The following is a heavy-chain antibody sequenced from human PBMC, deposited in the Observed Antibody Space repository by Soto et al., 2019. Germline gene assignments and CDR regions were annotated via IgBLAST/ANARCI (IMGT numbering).Heavy chain of an antibody. CDR3: AKESQGINYYDSSGYYPILV. CDR2: ISGSGGST. D-gene: IGHD3-22*01. Sequence: GGSLRLSCAASGFTFSSYAMSWGRQAPGKGLEWVSAISGSGGSTYYADSVKGRFTISRDNSKNTLYLQMNSLRAEDTAVYYCAKESQGINYYDSSGYYPILVWGQGTLVTVSS. J-gene: IGHJ4*02. V-gene: IGHV3-23*01. CDR1: GFTFSSYA.